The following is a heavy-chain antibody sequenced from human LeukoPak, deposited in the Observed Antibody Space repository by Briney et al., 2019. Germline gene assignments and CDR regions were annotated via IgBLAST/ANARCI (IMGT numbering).Heavy chain of an antibody. CDR2: IIPIFGTA. J-gene: IGHJ6*03. CDR1: GGTFSSYA. CDR3: SGGYYYYYYYMDV. Sequence: GASVKVSCKASGGTFSSYAISWVRQAPGQGLEWMGGIIPIFGTANYAQKFQGRVTITTDESTSTAYMELSSPRSEDTAVYYCSGGYYYYYYYMDVWGKGTTVTVSS. D-gene: IGHD3-16*01. V-gene: IGHV1-69*05.